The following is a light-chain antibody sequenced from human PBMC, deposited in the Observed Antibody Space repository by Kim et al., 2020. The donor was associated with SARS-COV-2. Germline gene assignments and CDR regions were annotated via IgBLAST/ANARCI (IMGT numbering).Light chain of an antibody. CDR1: QDISSA. CDR3: QQFNSYPLFT. V-gene: IGKV1-13*02. Sequence: AIQLTQSPSSLSASVGDRVTVTCRASQDISSALAWYQQKPGKPPKLLISDASSLQRGVPSRFSGSGSGTDFTLTISSLRPEDFATYYCQQFNSYPLFTFGPGTKVDIK. J-gene: IGKJ3*01. CDR2: DAS.